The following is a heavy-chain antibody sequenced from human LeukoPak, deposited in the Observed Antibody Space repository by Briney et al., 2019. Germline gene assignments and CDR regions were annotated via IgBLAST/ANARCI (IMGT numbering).Heavy chain of an antibody. J-gene: IGHJ4*02. D-gene: IGHD5-12*01. CDR2: IYSGGST. CDR3: ARDSATRLDY. CDR1: GFTVSSNY. Sequence: GGSLRLSCAASGFTVSSNYMSWVRQAPGKGLEWVSVIYSGGSTYYADSVKGGFTISRDNSKNTLYLQMNSLRAEDTAVYYCARDSATRLDYWGQGTLVTVSS. V-gene: IGHV3-66*01.